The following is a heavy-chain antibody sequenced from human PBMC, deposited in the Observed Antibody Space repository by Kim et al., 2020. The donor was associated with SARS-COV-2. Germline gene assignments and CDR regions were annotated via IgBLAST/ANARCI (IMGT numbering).Heavy chain of an antibody. CDR1: GYDFSKFW. D-gene: IGHD3-16*01. V-gene: IGHV5-51*01. CDR2: IHPGDSEI. CDR3: ARHGGLCSFSDCYFYIYYMDV. Sequence: GESLKISCKASGYDFSKFWIGWVRQVPGKGLELMGFIHPGDSEIRYSPSFKGRVSISADESVGTAYIQWNSLGASDTARYYCARHGGLCSFSDCYFYIYYMDVWGKGTTVIVSS. J-gene: IGHJ6*03.